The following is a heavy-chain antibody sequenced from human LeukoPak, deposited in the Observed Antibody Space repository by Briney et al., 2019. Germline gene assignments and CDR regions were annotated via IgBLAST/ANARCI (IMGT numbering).Heavy chain of an antibody. CDR2: VYRGGST. D-gene: IGHD5-12*01. V-gene: IGHV3-66*01. J-gene: IGHJ3*02. CDR3: ARERVATTAFDI. CDR1: GFTVSTNY. Sequence: PGGSLRLSCAASGFTVSTNYMSWVRQAPGKGLEWVSVVYRGGSTDYADSVNGRFTISRDNSKNMLFLQMNSLRAEDTAVYYCARERVATTAFDIWGQGTMVTVSS.